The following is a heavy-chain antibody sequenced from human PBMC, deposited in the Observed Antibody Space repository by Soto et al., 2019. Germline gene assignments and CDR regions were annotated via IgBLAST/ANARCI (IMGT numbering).Heavy chain of an antibody. Sequence: QVQLVESGGGVVQPGRSLRLSCAASGFTFSSYGMHRVRHAPGKGLEWVAVISYDGSIKYYEDSLKGRFTISRDNSKNTVYLLMNSLRAEDTAVYYCAKEIGFSRGWPSDYWGQGTLVTVSS. CDR3: AKEIGFSRGWPSDY. J-gene: IGHJ4*02. D-gene: IGHD6-19*01. V-gene: IGHV3-30*18. CDR1: GFTFSSYG. CDR2: ISYDGSIK.